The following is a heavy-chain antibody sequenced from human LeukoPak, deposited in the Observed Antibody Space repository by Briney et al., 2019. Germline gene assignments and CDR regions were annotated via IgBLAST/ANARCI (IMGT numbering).Heavy chain of an antibody. CDR3: AASRTPSYYYDSSGPFDY. J-gene: IGHJ4*02. V-gene: IGHV4-38-2*02. CDR2: IYHSGST. CDR1: GYSISSGYY. D-gene: IGHD3-22*01. Sequence: PSETLSLTCTVSGYSISSGYYWGWIRQPPGKGLEWIGSIYHSGSTYYNPSLKSRVTISVDTSKNQFSLKLSSVTAADTAVYYCAASRTPSYYYDSSGPFDYWGQGTLVTVSS.